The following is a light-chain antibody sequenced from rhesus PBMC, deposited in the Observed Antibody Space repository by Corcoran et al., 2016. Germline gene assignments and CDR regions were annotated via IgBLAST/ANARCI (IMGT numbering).Light chain of an antibody. Sequence: IVLTQSPGTLSLSPGGRATLSCRASQRVTTSLAWYQQKPGQAPRLLIYDASTRATGSPDRFSGSWSGTDFALTISSLEPEDVGLYYCQQYNDWTFGQGTKVEVK. V-gene: IGKV3-35*01. J-gene: IGKJ1*01. CDR1: QRVTTS. CDR3: QQYNDWT. CDR2: DAS.